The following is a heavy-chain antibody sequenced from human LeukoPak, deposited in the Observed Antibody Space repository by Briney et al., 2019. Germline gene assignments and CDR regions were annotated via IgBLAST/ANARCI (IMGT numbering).Heavy chain of an antibody. CDR1: GFTFSSYG. CDR2: ISYDGSNK. Sequence: PGMSLRLYCAASGFTFSSYGMHWVRQAPGKGLEGVAVISYDGSNKYYADYVKGRFTIYRDNSKNTLYLQINILRAEDTAVYYCAKDVGYCSGGSSWCYFVYWGQGTLVTVCS. J-gene: IGHJ4*02. D-gene: IGHD2-15*01. CDR3: AKDVGYCSGGSSWCYFVY. V-gene: IGHV3-30*18.